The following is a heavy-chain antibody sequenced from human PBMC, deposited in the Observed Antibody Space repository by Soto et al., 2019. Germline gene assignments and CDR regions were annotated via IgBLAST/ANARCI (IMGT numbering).Heavy chain of an antibody. Sequence: PSETLSLTCAVYGGSFSGYYWSWIRQPPGKGLEWIGEINHSGSTNYNPSLKGRVTISVDTSKNQFSLKLSSVTAADTAVYYCATRRARYYYGMDVWGQGTTVTVSS. CDR2: INHSGST. V-gene: IGHV4-34*01. J-gene: IGHJ6*02. CDR3: ATRRARYYYGMDV. CDR1: GGSFSGYY.